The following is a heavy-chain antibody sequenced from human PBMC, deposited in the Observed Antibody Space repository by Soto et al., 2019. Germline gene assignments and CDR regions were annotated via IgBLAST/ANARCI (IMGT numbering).Heavy chain of an antibody. D-gene: IGHD6-19*01. J-gene: IGHJ4*02. Sequence: GGSLRLSCAASGFTFSSYGMHWVRQAPGKGLEWVAVIWYDGSNKYYADSVKGRFTISRDNSKNTLYLQMNSLRAEDTAVYYCARDAVKRHSSGSYHPLDYWGQGTLLTGSS. CDR3: ARDAVKRHSSGSYHPLDY. CDR2: IWYDGSNK. V-gene: IGHV3-33*01. CDR1: GFTFSSYG.